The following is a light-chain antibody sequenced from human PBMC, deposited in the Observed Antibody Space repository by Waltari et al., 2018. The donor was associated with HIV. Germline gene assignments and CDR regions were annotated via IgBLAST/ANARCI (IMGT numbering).Light chain of an antibody. CDR2: DVS. Sequence: QSALTQPASVSGNPGQSVTITCTGTDIDIGNYNLVSWFQQHPGKAPKLLIYDVSKRPSGVSSRFSDSKSGYFASLTISGLLTEDESSYYCLTYVSKTSTWQFGGGTYLTV. V-gene: IGLV2-23*02. CDR1: DIDIGNYNL. CDR3: LTYVSKTSTWQ. J-gene: IGLJ3*02.